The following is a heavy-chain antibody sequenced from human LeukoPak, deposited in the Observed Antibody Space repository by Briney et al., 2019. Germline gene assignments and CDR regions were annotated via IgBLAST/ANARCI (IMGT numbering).Heavy chain of an antibody. J-gene: IGHJ6*03. CDR3: AKDVSGRFRYQEEYYYYHYMDV. Sequence: GGSLRLSCAASAFTFRSYGMHWVRQAPGKGLEWVAFIRNDGTNKYFAESVKGRFTISRDNSKNTLYLQMNSLRDEDTAVYYCAKDVSGRFRYQEEYYYYHYMDVWGKGTTVTVSS. CDR1: AFTFRSYG. V-gene: IGHV3-30*02. D-gene: IGHD2-2*01. CDR2: IRNDGTNK.